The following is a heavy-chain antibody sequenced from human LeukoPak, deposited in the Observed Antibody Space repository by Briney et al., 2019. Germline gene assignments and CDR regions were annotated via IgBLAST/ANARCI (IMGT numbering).Heavy chain of an antibody. CDR2: MYLSGTT. J-gene: IGHJ4*02. CDR3: AGLAGRYSSGLYYYYFDY. D-gene: IGHD3-22*01. V-gene: IGHV4-4*02. Sequence: SGTLSLTCTVSGDSIDSLDLWSWVRQPPGKGLEWIGEMYLSGTTHSNPSVKSRVTISIDKSENQFFLNLSSVTAADTAVYYCAGLAGRYSSGLYYYYFDYWGQGTLVTVSS. CDR1: GDSIDSLDL.